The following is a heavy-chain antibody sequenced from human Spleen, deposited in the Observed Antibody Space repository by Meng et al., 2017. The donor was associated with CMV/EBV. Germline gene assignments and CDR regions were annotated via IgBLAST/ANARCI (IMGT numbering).Heavy chain of an antibody. D-gene: IGHD3-16*01. Sequence: VQWVPVGAGGKKHGPPVEVSCKGAGYAFTSYGISWVRQAPGQGLEWMGWISAYNGNPNYAQKLQGRVTMTTDTSTSTANMELRSLRSDDTAVYYCARDIYTYFFSALGSWGQGTLVTVSS. CDR2: ISAYNGNP. CDR3: ARDIYTYFFSALGS. V-gene: IGHV1-18*01. CDR1: GYAFTSYG. J-gene: IGHJ4*02.